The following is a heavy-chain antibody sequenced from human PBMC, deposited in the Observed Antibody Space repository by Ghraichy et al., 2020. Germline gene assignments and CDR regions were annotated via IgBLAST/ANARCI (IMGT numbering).Heavy chain of an antibody. CDR1: GGSFSGYY. CDR2: INHSGST. J-gene: IGHJ4*02. CDR3: ARRISWRGGDY. V-gene: IGHV4-34*01. D-gene: IGHD5-12*01. Sequence: SETLSLTCAVYGGSFSGYYWSWIRQPPGKGLEWIGEINHSGSTNYNPSIKSRVTISVDTSKNQFSLKLSSVTAADTAVYYCARRISWRGGDYWGQGTLDTVSS.